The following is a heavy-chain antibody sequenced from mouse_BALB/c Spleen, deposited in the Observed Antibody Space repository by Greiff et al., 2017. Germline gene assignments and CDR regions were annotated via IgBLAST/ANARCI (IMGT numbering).Heavy chain of an antibody. CDR2: INPSNGRT. V-gene: IGHV1S81*02. CDR1: GYTFTSYW. J-gene: IGHJ4*01. CDR3: ARSYGNRYYYAMDY. Sequence: VQLQQPGAELVKPGASVKLSCKASGYTFTSYWMHWVKQRPGQGLEWIGEINPSNGRTNYNEKFKSKATLTVDKSSSTAYMQLSSLASEDSAVYYCARSYGNRYYYAMDYWGQGTSVTVSS. D-gene: IGHD1-1*01.